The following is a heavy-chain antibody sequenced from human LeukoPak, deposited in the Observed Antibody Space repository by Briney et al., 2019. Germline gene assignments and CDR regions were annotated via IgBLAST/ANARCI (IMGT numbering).Heavy chain of an antibody. D-gene: IGHD2/OR15-2a*01. V-gene: IGHV4-59*01. CDR2: IIYGGTT. CDR1: GSTISNYF. Sequence: SETLSLTCTVAGSTISNYFWSWIRQPPGEGLERIGHIIYGGTTNYNPSLKTRVTISIDTSKNQFSLKLSSVTAADTAVYYCARGPRSIDYWGQGTLVTVSS. J-gene: IGHJ4*02. CDR3: ARGPRSIDY.